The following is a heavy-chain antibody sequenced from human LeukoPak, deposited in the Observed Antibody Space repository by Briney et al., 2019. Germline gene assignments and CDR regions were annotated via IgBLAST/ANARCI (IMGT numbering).Heavy chain of an antibody. CDR1: GYSFTNNY. D-gene: IGHD3-9*01. CDR2: INPSGGNT. CDR3: ARDQGSTGYFDY. J-gene: IGHJ4*02. Sequence: GASVKVSCRTSGYSFTNNYMHWVRQAPGQGLEWMGIINPSGGNTNYAQKFQGRVTLTRDTSTATVYMELSSLRSEDTAVYYCARDQGSTGYFDYWGQGTLVTVSS. V-gene: IGHV1-46*01.